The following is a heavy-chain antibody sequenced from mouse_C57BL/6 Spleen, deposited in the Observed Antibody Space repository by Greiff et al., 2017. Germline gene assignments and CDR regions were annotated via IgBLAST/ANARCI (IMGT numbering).Heavy chain of an antibody. CDR1: GYTFTDYY. J-gene: IGHJ2*01. Sequence: EVQLQQSGPELVKPGASVKISCKASGYTFTDYYMNWVKKSHGKSLEWIGDINPNTGGTSYNQKFKGKATLTVDKSSSTAYMELRSLTSEDSAVYYCARAVNYFDYWGQGTTLTVSS. V-gene: IGHV1-26*01. D-gene: IGHD1-1*01. CDR2: INPNTGGT. CDR3: ARAVNYFDY.